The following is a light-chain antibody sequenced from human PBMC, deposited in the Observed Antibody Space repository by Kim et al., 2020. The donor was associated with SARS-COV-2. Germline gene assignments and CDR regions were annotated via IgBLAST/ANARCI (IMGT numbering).Light chain of an antibody. CDR1: QSVSNNY. Sequence: EIVLTQSPGTLSLSPGERATLSCRASQSVSNNYLAWFQQKPGQAPRLLIFGASSRATGIPDRFSGSGPGTDFTLTIRRLEPADFAVYYCQQYGSSVYTFGQGTKLEI. J-gene: IGKJ2*01. CDR3: QQYGSSVYT. CDR2: GAS. V-gene: IGKV3-20*01.